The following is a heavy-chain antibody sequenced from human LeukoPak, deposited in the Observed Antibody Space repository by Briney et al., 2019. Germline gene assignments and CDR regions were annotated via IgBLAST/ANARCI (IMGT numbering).Heavy chain of an antibody. V-gene: IGHV4-4*02. J-gene: IGHJ6*02. CDR3: ARWGSATWYYYGMDV. D-gene: IGHD3-16*01. CDR2: IHHSGST. Sequence: SGTLFLTCALSGGSISSNDWWSWVLQSPGKGLEWIGEIHHSGSTNYNPSLKSRVIISVDKSKNQFSLKLSSVTAADTAVYYCARWGSATWYYYGMDVWGQGTTVTVSS. CDR1: GGSISSNDW.